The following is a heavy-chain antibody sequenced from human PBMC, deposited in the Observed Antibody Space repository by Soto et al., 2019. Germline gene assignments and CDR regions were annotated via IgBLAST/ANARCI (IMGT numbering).Heavy chain of an antibody. CDR1: GVSISSGGYY. V-gene: IGHV4-31*03. CDR2: IYYSGST. J-gene: IGHJ6*02. D-gene: IGHD3-3*01. Sequence: SETLSLTCTVSGVSISSGGYYWSWIRQHPGKGLEWIGYIYYSGSTYYNPSLKSRVTISVDTSKNQFSLKLSSVTAADTAVYYCARGKGTLRFLEWFNYYGMDVWGQGTTVTVSS. CDR3: ARGKGTLRFLEWFNYYGMDV.